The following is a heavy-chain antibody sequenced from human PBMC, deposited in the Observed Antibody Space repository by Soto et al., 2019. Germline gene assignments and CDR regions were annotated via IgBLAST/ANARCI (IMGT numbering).Heavy chain of an antibody. V-gene: IGHV4-31*01. CDR1: GGSISSGNYY. Sequence: QVQLQESGPGLVKPSQTLSLTCSVAGGSISSGNYYWTWIRQHPGKGLEWIGYIYHSGITSYNPSLKSQITISVDTSKNQFSLKLSSVTAADTAVYYCARWTYSSSRPFDSWGQGTLVTVSS. J-gene: IGHJ4*02. CDR2: IYHSGIT. CDR3: ARWTYSSSRPFDS. D-gene: IGHD6-6*01.